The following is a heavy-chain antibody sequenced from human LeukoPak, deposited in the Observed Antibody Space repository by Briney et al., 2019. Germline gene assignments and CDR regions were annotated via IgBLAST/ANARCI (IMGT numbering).Heavy chain of an antibody. CDR3: TVLRYFDWLLS. CDR1: GFTFSSYW. J-gene: IGHJ5*02. Sequence: GGSLRLSCAASGFTFSSYWMHWVRQAPGKGLVWVSRINSDVSTTTYADSVKGRFTISRDNSKNTLYLQMNSLRAEDTAVYYCTVLRYFDWLLSWGQGTLVTVSS. CDR2: INSDVSTT. V-gene: IGHV3-74*01. D-gene: IGHD3-9*01.